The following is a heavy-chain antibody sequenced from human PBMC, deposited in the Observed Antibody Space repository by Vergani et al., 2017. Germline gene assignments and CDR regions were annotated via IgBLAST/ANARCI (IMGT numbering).Heavy chain of an antibody. CDR1: GGSFSGYY. Sequence: QVQLQQWGAGLLKPSETLSLTCAVYGGSFSGYYWSWIRQPPGKGLEWIGEINHSGSTNYHPSLKSRVTISVDTSKNQFSLKLSSVTAADTAVYYCARGRGYCRSTSCYQDYWGQGTLVTVSS. D-gene: IGHD2-2*01. CDR3: ARGRGYCRSTSCYQDY. CDR2: INHSGST. V-gene: IGHV4-34*01. J-gene: IGHJ4*02.